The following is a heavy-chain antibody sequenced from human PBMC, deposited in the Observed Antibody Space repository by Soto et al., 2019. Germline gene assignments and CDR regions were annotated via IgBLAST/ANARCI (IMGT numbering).Heavy chain of an antibody. Sequence: ASVKVSCKASGYTFTSYYMHWVRQAPGQGLEWMGIINPSGGSTSYAQKFQGRVTMTRDTSTSTVYMELSSLRSEDTAVYYCARDLTTVTKTRYYYYGMDVWGQGTTVTAP. CDR3: ARDLTTVTKTRYYYYGMDV. D-gene: IGHD4-17*01. CDR2: INPSGGST. CDR1: GYTFTSYY. J-gene: IGHJ6*02. V-gene: IGHV1-46*01.